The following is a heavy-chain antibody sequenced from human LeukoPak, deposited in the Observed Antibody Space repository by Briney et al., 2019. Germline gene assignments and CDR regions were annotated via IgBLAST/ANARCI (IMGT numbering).Heavy chain of an antibody. CDR2: ISGSGGST. J-gene: IGHJ4*02. Sequence: GGSLRLPCAASGFTFSSYAVSWVRQAPGKRLEWVSSISGSGGSTYSADSVKGRFTISRDNSKNTLYLQMNSLRAEDTALYYCAKDRSCTNDICHGDFDYWGQGTLVTVSS. V-gene: IGHV3-23*01. D-gene: IGHD2-8*01. CDR3: AKDRSCTNDICHGDFDY. CDR1: GFTFSSYA.